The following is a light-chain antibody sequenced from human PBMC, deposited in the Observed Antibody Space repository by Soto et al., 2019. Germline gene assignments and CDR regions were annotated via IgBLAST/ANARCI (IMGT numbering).Light chain of an antibody. V-gene: IGKV4-1*01. CDR1: QSVLYTPNNKNY. J-gene: IGKJ5*01. CDR2: WAS. CDR3: QQYFDTPT. Sequence: DIVMTQSPDSLAVSLGERATINCKSSQSVLYTPNNKNYLTWYQQRPGQPPKMLIYWASTREYGVPDRFSGSGSGTDFTLTISILQAEDVAVYYCQQYFDTPTFGQGTRLEIK.